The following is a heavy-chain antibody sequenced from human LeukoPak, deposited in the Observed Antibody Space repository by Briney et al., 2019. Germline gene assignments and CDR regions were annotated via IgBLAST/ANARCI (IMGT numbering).Heavy chain of an antibody. CDR1: GFTFSSYG. D-gene: IGHD3-22*01. CDR2: ISGSGGST. V-gene: IGHV3-23*01. J-gene: IGHJ4*02. Sequence: GGSLRLSCAASGFTFSSYGMSWVRQAPGKGLEWVSDISGSGGSTYYADSVKGRFTISRGNPKNTLYLQMNSLRAEDTAVYYCAKAHLDSSGYYRFDYWGQGTLVTVSS. CDR3: AKAHLDSSGYYRFDY.